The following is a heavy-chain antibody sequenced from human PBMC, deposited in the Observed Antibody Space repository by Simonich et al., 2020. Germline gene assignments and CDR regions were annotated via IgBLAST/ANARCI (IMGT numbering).Heavy chain of an antibody. CDR1: GYTFTGYY. Sequence: QVQLVQSGAEVKKPGASVKVSCKASGYTFTGYYMHWVRQAPGQGLEWMGWINPNRGGTNYAQKFQGRVTMTRDTSISTAYMELSRLRSDDTAVYYCARNGLVGILKAFDTWGQGTMVTVSS. CDR2: INPNRGGT. CDR3: ARNGLVGILKAFDT. D-gene: IGHD2-21*01. V-gene: IGHV1-2*02. J-gene: IGHJ3*02.